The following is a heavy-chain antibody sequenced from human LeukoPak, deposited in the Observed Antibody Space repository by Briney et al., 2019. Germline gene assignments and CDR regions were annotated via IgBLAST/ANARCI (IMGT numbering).Heavy chain of an antibody. CDR2: ITGTDGST. CDR3: AKAFNYGSGYNYKTFDS. CDR1: GFTFSYYA. Sequence: GGSLRLSCAASGFTFSYYAMSWVRQAPGEGLEWVSGITGTDGSTYCADSVKGRFTISRDNSKSTLYLQMNSLRAEDTALYYCAKAFNYGSGYNYKTFDSWGQGTLVTVSS. V-gene: IGHV3-23*01. D-gene: IGHD3-10*01. J-gene: IGHJ4*02.